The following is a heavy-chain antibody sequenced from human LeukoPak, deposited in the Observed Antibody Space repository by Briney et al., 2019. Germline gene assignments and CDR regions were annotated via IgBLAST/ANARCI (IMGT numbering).Heavy chain of an antibody. CDR2: ISGSGGST. V-gene: IGHV3-23*01. J-gene: IGHJ4*02. CDR3: AKRGVVIRVILVGFHKEAYYFDS. CDR1: GITLSNYG. Sequence: GGSLRLSCAVSGITLSNYGMSWVRQAPGKGLEWVAGISGSGGSTNYADSVKGRFTISRDNPKNTLYLQMNSLRAEDTAVYFCAKRGVVIRVILVGFHKEAYYFDSWGQAALVTVSS. D-gene: IGHD3-10*01.